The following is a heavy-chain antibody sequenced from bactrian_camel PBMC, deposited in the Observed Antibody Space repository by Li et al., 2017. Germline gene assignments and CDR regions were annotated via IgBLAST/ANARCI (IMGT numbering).Heavy chain of an antibody. Sequence: DVQLVESGGGMVQPGGSLRLSCAASGYTYSRYCMGWFRRTPGKDREGVAAIEDDGGTTYSDAVKGRFTVSRDNANKILTLRMANLKPEDTALYHCTELCLVRPSGLLYGIESNYDGPGTQVTVS. J-gene: IGHJ4*01. CDR2: IEDDGGT. CDR1: GYTYSRYC. V-gene: IGHV3S10*01. D-gene: IGHD2*01.